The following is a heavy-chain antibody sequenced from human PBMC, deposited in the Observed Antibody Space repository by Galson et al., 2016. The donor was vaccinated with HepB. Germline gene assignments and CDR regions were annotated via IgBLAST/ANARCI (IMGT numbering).Heavy chain of an antibody. CDR1: GFTFSSYA. D-gene: IGHD1-26*01. CDR2: ISYAGSNK. J-gene: IGHJ6*02. CDR3: AKEPAPVGSYGVYYYYGMDV. Sequence: SLRLSRAASGFTFSSYAMYWVRQAPGKGLEWVAVISYAGSNKYYADSAKGRFTISRDNSKNTLFLQMNSLRAEDTAVYYCAKEPAPVGSYGVYYYYGMDVWGQGTTVTVSS. V-gene: IGHV3-30*18.